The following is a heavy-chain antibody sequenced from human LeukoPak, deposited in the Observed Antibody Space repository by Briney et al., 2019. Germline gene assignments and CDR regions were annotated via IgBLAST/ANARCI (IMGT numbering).Heavy chain of an antibody. CDR3: ARDPYSAYNWNHPRGGWFDP. D-gene: IGHD1-14*01. Sequence: GGSLSLSCAASGFTFSSYSINWVRQAPGKGLEWVSSISSGSSYIYYADSVKGRFTISRDNAKNSLSLQMNSLRAEDTAVYYCARDPYSAYNWNHPRGGWFDPWGQGTLVTVSS. CDR1: GFTFSSYS. J-gene: IGHJ5*02. V-gene: IGHV3-21*01. CDR2: ISSGSSYI.